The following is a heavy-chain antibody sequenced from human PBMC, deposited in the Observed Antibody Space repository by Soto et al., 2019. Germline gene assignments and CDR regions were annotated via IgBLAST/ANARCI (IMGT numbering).Heavy chain of an antibody. V-gene: IGHV1-46*03. CDR1: GYTFTSYY. J-gene: IGHJ4*02. CDR2: INPSGGST. CDR3: ALTARPHF. Sequence: QVQLVQSGAEVKKPGASVKVSCKASGYTFTSYYMHWVRQAPGQGLEWMGIINPSGGSTSYAQKSXAXVXXTRAPSKSTGDMELRSLRSEDTAVYYCALTARPHFWGQGTLVTVSS.